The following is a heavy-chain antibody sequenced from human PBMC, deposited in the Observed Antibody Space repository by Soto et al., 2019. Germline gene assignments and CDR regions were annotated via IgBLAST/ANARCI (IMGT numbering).Heavy chain of an antibody. J-gene: IGHJ5*02. D-gene: IGHD3-3*01. CDR1: GGSISSYY. V-gene: IGHV4-59*01. Sequence: SETLSLTCTVSGGSISSYYWSWIRQPPGKGLEWIGYIYYSGSTNYNPSLKSRVTISVDTSKNQFSLKLSSVTAADTAVYYCASSPEVFWSGYSPPVSWFDPWGQGTLVTVSS. CDR2: IYYSGST. CDR3: ASSPEVFWSGYSPPVSWFDP.